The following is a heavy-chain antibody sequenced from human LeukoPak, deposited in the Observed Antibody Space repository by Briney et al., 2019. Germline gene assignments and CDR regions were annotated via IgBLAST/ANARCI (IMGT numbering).Heavy chain of an antibody. J-gene: IGHJ3*02. V-gene: IGHV3-23*01. CDR1: GFTFSSYA. Sequence: AGGSLRLSCAASGFTFSSYAMSWVRQAPGKGLEWVAQIRADGTRIVYGDSVKGRFTISRGNARNMLFLQMNSLIPEDSAVYYCARDDVSPQAFDIWGQGTMVTVSS. CDR2: IRADGTRI. CDR3: ARDDVSPQAFDI. D-gene: IGHD2/OR15-2a*01.